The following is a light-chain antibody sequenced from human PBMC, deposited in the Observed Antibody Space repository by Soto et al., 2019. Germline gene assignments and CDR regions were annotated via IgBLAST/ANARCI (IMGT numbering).Light chain of an antibody. CDR3: QEYYNWRRST. V-gene: IGKV3-15*01. CDR2: GAS. CDR1: QSVVSK. Sequence: EIVMTQSPATLSVSPGERATLSCRASQSVVSKLAWYQQKPGQAPRLLIYGASNRATGIPTRFSGSGSGTEFTLTISSLQFEDSAFYYCQEYYNWRRSTFGGGTRWIS. J-gene: IGKJ4*01.